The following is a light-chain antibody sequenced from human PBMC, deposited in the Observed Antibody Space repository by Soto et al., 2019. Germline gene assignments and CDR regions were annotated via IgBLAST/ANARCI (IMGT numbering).Light chain of an antibody. CDR1: SSNIGAGFD. V-gene: IGLV1-40*01. J-gene: IGLJ2*01. Sequence: QPVLTQPPSVSGAPGQTVTISCTGSSSNIGAGFDVQWYQQLPGTAPKLLIYYNDNRPSGVPDRFSGSKSGTSASLAITGLQADDEADYYCQSYDSSLSGHVVFGGGTKLTVL. CDR2: YND. CDR3: QSYDSSLSGHVV.